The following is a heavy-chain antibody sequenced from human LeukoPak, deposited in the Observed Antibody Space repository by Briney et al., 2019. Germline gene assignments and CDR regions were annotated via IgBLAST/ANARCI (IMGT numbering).Heavy chain of an antibody. CDR2: ISAYNGNT. Sequence: GASVKVSCKASGYTFTSYGISWVRQAPGQGLEWMGWISAYNGNTNYAQKLQGRVTITTDESTSTAYMELSSLRSEDTAVYYCARAGYNWNDDYYYYYMDVWGKGTTVTVSS. J-gene: IGHJ6*03. V-gene: IGHV1-18*01. CDR1: GYTFTSYG. D-gene: IGHD1-1*01. CDR3: ARAGYNWNDDYYYYYMDV.